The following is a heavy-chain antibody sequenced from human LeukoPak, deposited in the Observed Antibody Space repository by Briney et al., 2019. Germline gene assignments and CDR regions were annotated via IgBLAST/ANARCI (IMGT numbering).Heavy chain of an antibody. CDR3: AREHYNYYDNSGSIDY. V-gene: IGHV3-33*01. CDR2: IWYDGSNK. CDR1: GFTFSSYG. D-gene: IGHD3-22*01. J-gene: IGHJ4*02. Sequence: GGSLRLFCAASGFTFSSYGMHWVRQAPGKGLEWVAVIWYDGSNKYYADSVKGRFTISRDNPKNTLYLQMNSLRAEDTAVYYCAREHYNYYDNSGSIDYWGQGTLVTVSS.